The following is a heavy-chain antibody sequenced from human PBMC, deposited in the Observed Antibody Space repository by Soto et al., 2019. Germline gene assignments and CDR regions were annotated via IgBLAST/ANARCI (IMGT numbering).Heavy chain of an antibody. CDR3: ARVVLGWFDP. J-gene: IGHJ5*02. Sequence: GGSLRLSCAASGFTVSSNYMSWVRQAPGKGLEWVSVIYSGGSTNYADSVKGRFTISRHNSKNTLYLQMNSLRAEDTAVYYCARVVLGWFDPWGQGTLVTVSS. CDR1: GFTVSSNY. V-gene: IGHV3-53*04. CDR2: IYSGGST. D-gene: IGHD2-8*01.